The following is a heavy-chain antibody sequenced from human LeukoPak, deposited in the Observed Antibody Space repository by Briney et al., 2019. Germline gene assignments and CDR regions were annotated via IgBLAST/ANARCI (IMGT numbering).Heavy chain of an antibody. CDR2: IWYDGSNK. CDR3: ASSYCSGGSCYGGGFDY. V-gene: IGHV3-33*01. D-gene: IGHD2-15*01. Sequence: GGSLRLSCAASGFTFSSYGMHWVRQAPGKGLEWVAVIWYDGSNKYYADSVKGRFTTSRDNSKNTLYLQMNSLRAEDTAVYYCASSYCSGGSCYGGGFDYWGQGTLVTVSS. CDR1: GFTFSSYG. J-gene: IGHJ4*02.